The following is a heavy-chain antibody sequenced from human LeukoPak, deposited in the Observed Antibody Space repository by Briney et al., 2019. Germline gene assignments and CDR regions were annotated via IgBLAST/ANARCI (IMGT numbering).Heavy chain of an antibody. J-gene: IGHJ4*02. CDR3: ARGPPYSDSSGYYYDY. CDR2: ISGSSIYI. Sequence: PGGSLRLSCAASGFTFSTYSVNWVRQAPGKGLEWVSSISGSSIYIYYADSVKGRFTISRDNAKNSPYLQMNSLRAEDTAVYYCARGPPYSDSSGYYYDYWGQGTLVTVSS. V-gene: IGHV3-21*01. CDR1: GFTFSTYS. D-gene: IGHD3-22*01.